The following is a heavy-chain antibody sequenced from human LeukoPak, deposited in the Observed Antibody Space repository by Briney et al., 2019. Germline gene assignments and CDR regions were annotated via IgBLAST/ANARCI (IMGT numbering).Heavy chain of an antibody. J-gene: IGHJ6*01. D-gene: IGHD3-16*01. CDR2: IKQDGSEK. CDR1: GFTFSSYW. V-gene: IGHV3-7*03. CDR3: ARGGGLDV. Sequence: GGSLRLSCAASGFTFSSYWMTWVRQAPGKGLEWVANIKQDGSEKYYVDSVKGRFTVSRDNAKNSLYLQMSNLRAEDTAVYFCARGGGLDVWGQGATVTVSS.